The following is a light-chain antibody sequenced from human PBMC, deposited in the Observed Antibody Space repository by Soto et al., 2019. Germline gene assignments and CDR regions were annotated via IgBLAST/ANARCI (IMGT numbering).Light chain of an antibody. CDR1: QSVSSTS. J-gene: IGKJ3*01. CDR2: GTS. V-gene: IGKV3-20*01. CDR3: QQYGSSLFT. Sequence: DIVLTQSPGTLSLSPGERATLSCRASQSVSSTSLAWYQQKPGQAPRLLIYGTSTRATGIPDRFSGSGSGTDFTLTISRLEPEDFAVYYCQQYGSSLFTFGPWTKVDIK.